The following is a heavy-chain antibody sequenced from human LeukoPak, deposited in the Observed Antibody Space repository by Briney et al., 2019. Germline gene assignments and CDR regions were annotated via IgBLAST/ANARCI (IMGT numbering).Heavy chain of an antibody. CDR2: INPNSGGT. CDR3: ARDHDTAMVYFDY. V-gene: IGHV1-2*02. J-gene: IGHJ4*02. D-gene: IGHD5-18*01. CDR1: GYTFTGYY. Sequence: ASVKVSCKASGYTFTGYYMHWVRQAPGQGLEWMGWINPNSGGTNYAQKFQGRVTMTRDTSISTAYMELSRLRSDDTAVYYCARDHDTAMVYFDYWGQGTLVTVSS.